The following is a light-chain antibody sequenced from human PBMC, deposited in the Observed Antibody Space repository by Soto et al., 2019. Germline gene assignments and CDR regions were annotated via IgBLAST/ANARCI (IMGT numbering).Light chain of an antibody. J-gene: IGKJ5*01. Sequence: DIVMTQSPATLSASPGDGPTLSCRASQGVSNDLAWYQQKPGQAPRLVVYGASTMPTGIPAWFSGSGSGTEFPTTSSVLPSEVAAEYYCQSDGGASLFGQGTRVEIK. CDR1: QGVSND. CDR3: QSDGGASL. CDR2: GAS. V-gene: IGKV3-15*01.